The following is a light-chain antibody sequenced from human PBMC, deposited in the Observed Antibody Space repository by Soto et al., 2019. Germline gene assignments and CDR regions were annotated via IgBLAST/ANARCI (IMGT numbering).Light chain of an antibody. Sequence: DIQMTQSPSSLSASVGDRVTITCRASQAINNYLAWYQQKPGKVPTLLISAASTLQTGVPSRFSGRGSGTDFTLTISSLQPEDVSTYDGQKFNAVPTFGGETKVEI. J-gene: IGKJ4*01. CDR2: AAS. V-gene: IGKV1-27*01. CDR3: QKFNAVPT. CDR1: QAINNY.